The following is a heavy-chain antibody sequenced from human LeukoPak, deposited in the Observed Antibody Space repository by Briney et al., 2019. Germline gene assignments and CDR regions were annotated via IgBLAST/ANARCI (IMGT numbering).Heavy chain of an antibody. Sequence: SETLSLTCAVYGGSFSGYYWSWIRQPPGKGLEWIGEINHSGSTNYNPSLKSRVTISVDTSKNQFSLKPSSVTAADTAVYYCARGQRGYCSSTSCYRAINWFDPWGQGTLVTVSS. CDR3: ARGQRGYCSSTSCYRAINWFDP. D-gene: IGHD2-2*02. CDR1: GGSFSGYY. J-gene: IGHJ5*02. CDR2: INHSGST. V-gene: IGHV4-34*01.